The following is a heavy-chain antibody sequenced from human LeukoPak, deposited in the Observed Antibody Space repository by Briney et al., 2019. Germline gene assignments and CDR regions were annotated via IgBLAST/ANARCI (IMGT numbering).Heavy chain of an antibody. V-gene: IGHV3-74*01. CDR1: GFTFSSYW. CDR3: ATGTYCSSTSCYHYYYYGMDV. CDR2: INSDGSST. Sequence: PGGSLRLSCAASGFTFSSYWMHWVRQAPGKGLVYVSRINSDGSSTSYADSVKGRFTISRDNAKNTLYLQMNSLRAEDTAAYYCATGTYCSSTSCYHYYYYGMDVWGQGTTVTVSS. D-gene: IGHD2-2*01. J-gene: IGHJ6*02.